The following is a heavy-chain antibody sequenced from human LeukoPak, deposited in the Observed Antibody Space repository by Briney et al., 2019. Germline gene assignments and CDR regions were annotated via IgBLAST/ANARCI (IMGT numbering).Heavy chain of an antibody. CDR3: ARGSSHCGGKDNWFDP. CDR1: GYTFTSYD. CDR2: MNPNSGNT. J-gene: IGHJ5*02. D-gene: IGHD4-23*01. Sequence: ASVKVSCKASGYTFTSYDINWVRQAPGQGLEWMGWMNPNSGNTGYAQKFQGRVTITRNTSISTAYMELSSLRSEDTAVYYCARGSSHCGGKDNWFDPWGQGTLVTVSS. V-gene: IGHV1-8*03.